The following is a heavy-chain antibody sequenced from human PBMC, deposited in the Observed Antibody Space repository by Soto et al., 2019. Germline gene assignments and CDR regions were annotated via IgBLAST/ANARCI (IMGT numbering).Heavy chain of an antibody. CDR3: ARGYDFWSGANWFDP. CDR1: GFTFSSYA. J-gene: IGHJ5*02. Sequence: HPGGSLRLSCAASGFTFSSYAMSWVRQAPGKGLEWVSAISGSGGSTYYADSVKGRFTISRDNSKNTLYLQMNSLRAEDTAVYYCARGYDFWSGANWFDPWGQGTLVTVS. V-gene: IGHV3-23*01. D-gene: IGHD3-3*01. CDR2: ISGSGGST.